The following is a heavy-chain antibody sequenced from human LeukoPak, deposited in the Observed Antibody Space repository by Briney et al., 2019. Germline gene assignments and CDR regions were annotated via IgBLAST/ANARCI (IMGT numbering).Heavy chain of an antibody. CDR1: GYTLTELS. CDR2: FDPEDGET. Sequence: ASVKVSCKVSGYTLTELSMHWVRQAPGKGLEWMGGFDPEDGETIYAQKFQGRVTMIEDTSTDTAYIELSSLRSEDTAVYYRATEPPPLRGQYYYYGMDVWGQGTTVTVSS. J-gene: IGHJ6*02. D-gene: IGHD4-17*01. V-gene: IGHV1-24*01. CDR3: ATEPPPLRGQYYYYGMDV.